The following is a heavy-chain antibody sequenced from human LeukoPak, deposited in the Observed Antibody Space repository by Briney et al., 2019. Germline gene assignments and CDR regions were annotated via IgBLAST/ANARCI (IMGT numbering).Heavy chain of an antibody. V-gene: IGHV1-18*01. Sequence: ASVKVSCKASRYTFTSYGISWVRQAPGQGLEWMGWISAYNGNTNYAQKLQGRVTMTTDTSTSTAYMELRSLRSDDTAVYYCARVTNQLFPFDYWGQGTLVTVSS. CDR3: ARVTNQLFPFDY. D-gene: IGHD2-2*01. CDR2: ISAYNGNT. J-gene: IGHJ4*02. CDR1: RYTFTSYG.